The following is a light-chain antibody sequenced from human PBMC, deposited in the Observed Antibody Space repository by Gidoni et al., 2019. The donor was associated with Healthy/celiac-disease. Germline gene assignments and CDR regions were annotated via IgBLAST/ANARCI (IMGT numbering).Light chain of an antibody. J-gene: IGLJ3*02. CDR2: RNN. V-gene: IGLV1-47*01. Sequence: QSVLTQPPSASGTPGQRVTISCSGSSSNIGSNEVYWYQQLPGTAPKLLIYRNNQRPSGVPDRFSGSKSGTSASLAISGLRSEDEADYYCAAWDDSLSGHWVFGGGTKLTVL. CDR1: SSNIGSNE. CDR3: AAWDDSLSGHWV.